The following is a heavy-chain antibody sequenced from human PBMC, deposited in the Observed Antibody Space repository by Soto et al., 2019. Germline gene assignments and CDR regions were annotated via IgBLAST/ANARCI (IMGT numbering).Heavy chain of an antibody. CDR3: AREGYRFWSAKRFDY. CDR2: IYYSGST. J-gene: IGHJ4*02. CDR1: GGSVSSGSYY. Sequence: SETLSLTCTVSGGSVSSGSYYWSWIRQPPGKGLEWIGYIYYSGSTNYNPSLKSRVTISVDTSKNQFSLKLSSVTAADTAVYYCAREGYRFWSAKRFDYWGQGTLVTVSS. D-gene: IGHD3-3*01. V-gene: IGHV4-61*01.